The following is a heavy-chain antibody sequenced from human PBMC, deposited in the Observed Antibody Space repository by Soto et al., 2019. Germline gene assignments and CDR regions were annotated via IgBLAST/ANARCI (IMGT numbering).Heavy chain of an antibody. CDR1: GFTFDDYT. CDR3: AKDLGATYYYGSGKYYGMGV. J-gene: IGHJ6*02. D-gene: IGHD3-10*01. CDR2: ISWDGGST. Sequence: PGGSLRLSCAASGFTFDDYTMHWVRQAPGKGLEWVSLISWDGGSTYYADSVKGRFTISRDNSKNSLYLQMNSLRTEDTALYYCAKDLGATYYYGSGKYYGMGVWGQGTTVTVSS. V-gene: IGHV3-43*01.